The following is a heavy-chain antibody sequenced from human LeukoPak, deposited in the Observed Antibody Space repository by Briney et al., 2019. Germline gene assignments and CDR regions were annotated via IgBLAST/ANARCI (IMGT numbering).Heavy chain of an antibody. Sequence: SETLSLTCTVSGGSISSYYWSWIRQPPGKGLEWIGEINHSGSTNYNPSLKSRVTISVDTSKNQFSLKLSSVTAADTAVYYCARGSPWFASYYYYMDVWGKGTTVTVSS. J-gene: IGHJ6*03. D-gene: IGHD3-22*01. CDR2: INHSGST. V-gene: IGHV4-34*01. CDR3: ARGSPWFASYYYYMDV. CDR1: GGSISSYY.